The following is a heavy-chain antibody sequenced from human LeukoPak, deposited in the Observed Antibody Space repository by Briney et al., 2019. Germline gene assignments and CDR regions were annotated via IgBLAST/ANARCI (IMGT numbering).Heavy chain of an antibody. D-gene: IGHD3-10*01. V-gene: IGHV3-74*01. CDR1: GVTFSDYW. CDR3: ARLDPGSGRYFDL. CDR2: INSDGTNI. Sequence: PGESLRLSCTASGVTFSDYWMHWVRQAPGKGLMWVSRINSDGTNIGFTDSVRGRFTISRDNAKNTLYLQMNSLRAEDTAVYYCARLDPGSGRYFDLWGRGTLVTVSS. J-gene: IGHJ2*01.